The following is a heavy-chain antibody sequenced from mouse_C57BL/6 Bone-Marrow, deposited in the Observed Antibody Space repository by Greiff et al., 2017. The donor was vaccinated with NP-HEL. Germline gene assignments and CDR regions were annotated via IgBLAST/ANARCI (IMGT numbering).Heavy chain of an antibody. CDR2: IYPRSGNT. CDR1: GYTFTSYG. CDR3: ARNGIYWHFDV. J-gene: IGHJ1*03. V-gene: IGHV1-81*01. Sequence: VQLQQSGAELARPGASVKLSCKASGYTFTSYGISWVKQRPGQGLEWIGEIYPRSGNTYYNENFKGKATLTADKSSSTVYMELRSVTSEDSAVYFCARNGIYWHFDVWGTGTTVTVSS. D-gene: IGHD2-1*01.